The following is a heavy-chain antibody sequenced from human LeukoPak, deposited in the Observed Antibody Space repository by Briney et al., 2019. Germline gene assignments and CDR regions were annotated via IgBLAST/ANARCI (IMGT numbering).Heavy chain of an antibody. CDR2: IYYSGST. CDR3: ARQGGGFWYFDL. D-gene: IGHD6-25*01. J-gene: IGHJ2*01. Sequence: XXXXQXXGKXLERIGYIYYSGSTNYNPSLKSRVTISVDTSKNQFSLKLSSVTAADTAVYYCARQGGGFWYFDLWGRGTLVTVSS. V-gene: IGHV4-59*08.